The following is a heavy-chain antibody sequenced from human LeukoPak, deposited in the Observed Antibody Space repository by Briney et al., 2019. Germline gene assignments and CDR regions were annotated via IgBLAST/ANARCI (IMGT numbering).Heavy chain of an antibody. CDR1: GFSFSVSA. D-gene: IGHD5-18*01. CDR3: TSTGSVWLPYY. Sequence: PGGSLRLSCAASGFSFSVSAMHWVRQASGKGLEWVGRIRNKGNNYATEYDMSVKGRFTISRDDSKNTAYLQMNSLKTEDTAVYYCTSTGSVWLPYYWGQGILVTISS. V-gene: IGHV3-73*01. CDR2: IRNKGNNYAT. J-gene: IGHJ4*02.